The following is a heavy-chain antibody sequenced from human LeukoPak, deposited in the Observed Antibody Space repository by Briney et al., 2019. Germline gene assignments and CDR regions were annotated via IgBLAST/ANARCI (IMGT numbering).Heavy chain of an antibody. CDR1: GGSISSSSYY. J-gene: IGHJ2*01. D-gene: IGHD6-19*01. CDR3: ARTPPIIAVAGYWYFDL. Sequence: SETLSLTCTVSGGSISSSSYYWGWIRQPPGKGLEWIGSIYYSGSTYYNPSLKSRVTISVDTSKNQFSLELSSVTVADTAVYYCARTPPIIAVAGYWYFDLWGRGTLVTVSS. V-gene: IGHV4-39*01. CDR2: IYYSGST.